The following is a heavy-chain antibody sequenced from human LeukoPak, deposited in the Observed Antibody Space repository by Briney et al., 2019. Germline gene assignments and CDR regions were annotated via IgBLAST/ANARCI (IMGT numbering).Heavy chain of an antibody. V-gene: IGHV4-39*01. J-gene: IGHJ4*02. CDR2: IFYSGST. D-gene: IGHD6-19*01. CDR3: ATTPALAVAGTLDPKE. Sequence: SETLSLTCTVSGGSISSSSYYWGWIRQSPGKGPEWIGSIFYSGSTYYNPSLKSRVTISIDTSENQFSLKLSSVTAADTAVYYCATTPALAVAGTLDPKEWGQGTLVTVSS. CDR1: GGSISSSSYY.